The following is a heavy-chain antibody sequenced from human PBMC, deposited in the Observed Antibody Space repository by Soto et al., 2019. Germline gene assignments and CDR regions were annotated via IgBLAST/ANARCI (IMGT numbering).Heavy chain of an antibody. J-gene: IGHJ4*02. V-gene: IGHV4-4*02. CDR1: GGSVSNNNW. CDR3: TKNSAYALDY. CDR2: IHHSGGT. Sequence: QVQLQESGPGLVKPSGTLFLSCAVSGGSVSNNNWWSWVRQSPGNGLEWIGEIHHSGGTSYNPSLESRATLSLDKSKNELSLRLNYVTAADTAVYYCTKNSAYALDYWGLGILVTVSS. D-gene: IGHD5-12*01.